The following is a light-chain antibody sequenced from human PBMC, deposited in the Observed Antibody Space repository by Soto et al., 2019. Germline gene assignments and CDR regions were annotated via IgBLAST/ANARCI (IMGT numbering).Light chain of an antibody. CDR3: QQYGSSPPRLT. Sequence: EIVLTQSPATLSLSPGDRATLSCRASQSVTSSLAWFQQKPGQAPRLLIYDVSRRATAIPARFSGSGSGTDFTLTISSLEPEDFAVYYCQQYGSSPPRLTFGGGTKVDIK. V-gene: IGKV3-11*01. CDR1: QSVTSS. J-gene: IGKJ4*01. CDR2: DVS.